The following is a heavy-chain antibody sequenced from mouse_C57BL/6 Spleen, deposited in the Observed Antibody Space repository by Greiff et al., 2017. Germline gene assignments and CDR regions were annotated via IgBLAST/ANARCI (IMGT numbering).Heavy chain of an antibody. D-gene: IGHD1-1*01. CDR2: ISDGGSYT. J-gene: IGHJ3*01. V-gene: IGHV5-4*01. Sequence: EVMLVESGGGLVKPGGSLKLSCAASGFTFSSYAMSWVRQTPEKRLEWVATISDGGSYTYYPDNVKGRFTISRDNAKNNLYLQMSHLKSEDTAMYYCAREAYGSSPAWFAYWGQGTLVTVSA. CDR1: GFTFSSYA. CDR3: AREAYGSSPAWFAY.